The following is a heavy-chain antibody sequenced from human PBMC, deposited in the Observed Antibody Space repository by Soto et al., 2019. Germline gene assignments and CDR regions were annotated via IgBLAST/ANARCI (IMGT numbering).Heavy chain of an antibody. V-gene: IGHV3-23*01. CDR2: ISGSGGST. J-gene: IGHJ3*02. CDR3: ARDWRGRNELDI. CDR1: GFTFGSYA. Sequence: GSLRLSCAASGFTFGSYAMSWVRQAPGKGLEWVSGISGSGGSTDYADSVKGRFTISRDNAKNSLYLQMNSLRAEDTALYHCARDWRGRNELDIWAQGTIVTVSS. D-gene: IGHD1-1*01.